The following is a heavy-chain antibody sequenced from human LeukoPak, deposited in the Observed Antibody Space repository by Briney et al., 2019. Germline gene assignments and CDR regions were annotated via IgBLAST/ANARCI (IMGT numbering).Heavy chain of an antibody. CDR3: ARDNSLYADDSSGFGAFDI. CDR2: IYHSGST. J-gene: IGHJ3*02. Sequence: PSETLSLTCAVSGYSISSGYYWGWIRQPPGKGLEWIGSIYHSGSTYYNPSLKSRVTISVDTSKNQFSLKLSSVTAADTAVYYCARDNSLYADDSSGFGAFDIWGQGTMVTVPS. CDR1: GYSISSGYY. D-gene: IGHD3-22*01. V-gene: IGHV4-38-2*02.